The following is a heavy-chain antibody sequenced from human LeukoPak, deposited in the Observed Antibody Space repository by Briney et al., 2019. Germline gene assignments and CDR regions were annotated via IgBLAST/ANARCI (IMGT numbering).Heavy chain of an antibody. CDR3: ARGLILYSSGFDNWFDP. D-gene: IGHD6-19*01. Sequence: ASVKVSCKASGYTFTSYYMHRVRQAPGQGLEWMGIINPSGGSTSYAQKFQGRVTMTRDTSTSTVYMELSSLRSEDTAVYYCARGLILYSSGFDNWFDPWGQGTLVTVSS. J-gene: IGHJ5*02. V-gene: IGHV1-46*01. CDR2: INPSGGST. CDR1: GYTFTSYY.